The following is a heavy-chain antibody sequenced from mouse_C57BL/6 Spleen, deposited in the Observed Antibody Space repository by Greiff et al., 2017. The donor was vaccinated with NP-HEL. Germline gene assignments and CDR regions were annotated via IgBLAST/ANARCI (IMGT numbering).Heavy chain of an antibody. D-gene: IGHD1-1*01. CDR3: AREDYYGRKSLDY. Sequence: VQLQQPGAELVRPWTSVKLSCKASGYTFTSYWMHWVKQRPGQGLEWIGVINPSDSYTHYNQKFKGKATLTVDTSSSTAYMQLSSLTSEDSAVYYCAREDYYGRKSLDYWGQGTTLTVSS. CDR2: INPSDSYT. CDR1: GYTFTSYW. J-gene: IGHJ2*01. V-gene: IGHV1-59*01.